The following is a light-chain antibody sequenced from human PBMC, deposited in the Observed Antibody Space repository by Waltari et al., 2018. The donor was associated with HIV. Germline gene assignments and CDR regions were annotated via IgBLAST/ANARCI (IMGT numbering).Light chain of an antibody. Sequence: QSVLAQPPSVSGTPGQTVTIPCSGSDSNIRSNPVTCFQHLPGMAPKPLICCNEQRPSGVPDRFTGSKSGTSASLAISGLQSEDEADYYCATWDESLQGLLFGGWTKLSVL. V-gene: IGLV1-44*01. CDR1: DSNIRSNP. J-gene: IGLJ3*02. CDR3: ATWDESLQGLL. CDR2: CNE.